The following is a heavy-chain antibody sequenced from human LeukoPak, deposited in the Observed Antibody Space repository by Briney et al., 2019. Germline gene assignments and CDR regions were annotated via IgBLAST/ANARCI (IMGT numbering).Heavy chain of an antibody. CDR2: ISWNSGSI. D-gene: IGHD6-13*01. Sequence: GGSLRLSCAASGFTFDDYAMHWVRQAPGKGLEWVSGISWNSGSISYADSVKGRFTISRDNAKNSLYLQMNSLRAEDTALYYCAKDTTPYSSSYDYWGQGTLVTVSS. J-gene: IGHJ4*02. CDR1: GFTFDDYA. CDR3: AKDTTPYSSSYDY. V-gene: IGHV3-9*01.